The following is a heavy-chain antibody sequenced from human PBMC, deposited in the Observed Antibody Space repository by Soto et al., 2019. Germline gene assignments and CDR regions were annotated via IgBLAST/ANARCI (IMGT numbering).Heavy chain of an antibody. CDR2: INSDGRNT. J-gene: IGHJ4*02. D-gene: IGHD2-2*01. V-gene: IGHV3-74*01. Sequence: GGSLRLSCAASGFSFSSYWMHWVRQAPGKGLEWVSRINSDGRNTNYADSVKGRFTISRDNAKNTLSLQMNSLRAEDTAVYFCVRTAASCDSSPPPYYWGQGTLVTVSS. CDR1: GFSFSSYW. CDR3: VRTAASCDSSPPPYY.